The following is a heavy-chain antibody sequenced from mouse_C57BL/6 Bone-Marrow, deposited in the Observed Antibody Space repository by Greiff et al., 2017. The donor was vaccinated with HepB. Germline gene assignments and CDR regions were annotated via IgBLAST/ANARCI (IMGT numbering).Heavy chain of an antibody. Sequence: EVQLVESGGGLVKPGGSLKLSCAASGFTFSDYGMHWVRQAPEKGLEWVAYISSGSSTIYYADTVKGRFTISRDNAKNTLFLQMTSLRSEDTAMYYCARALRLLDYWGQGTTLTVSS. CDR1: GFTFSDYG. CDR2: ISSGSSTI. J-gene: IGHJ2*01. CDR3: ARALRLLDY. V-gene: IGHV5-17*01. D-gene: IGHD2-3*01.